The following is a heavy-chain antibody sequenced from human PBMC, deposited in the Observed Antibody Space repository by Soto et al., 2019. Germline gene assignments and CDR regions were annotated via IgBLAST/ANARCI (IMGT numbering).Heavy chain of an antibody. CDR2: ITDSGGST. CDR1: GFTFTNVA. CDR3: AKLYWNPRYFDY. D-gene: IGHD1-1*01. V-gene: IGHV3-23*01. Sequence: PGGSLRLSCAASGFTFTNVAMTWVRQAPGKGLEWVSTITDSGGSTDYADSVKGRFTISRDNSKSTLYLQMNNLRADDTAVYYCAKLYWNPRYFDYWRQGAQVTVSS. J-gene: IGHJ4*02.